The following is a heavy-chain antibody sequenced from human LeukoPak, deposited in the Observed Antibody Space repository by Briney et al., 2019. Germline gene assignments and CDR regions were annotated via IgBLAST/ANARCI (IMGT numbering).Heavy chain of an antibody. CDR1: GFTFSSYC. CDR2: ILYDGSNK. Sequence: RGSLRLSCAASGFTFSSYCMHWVRQAPGKVLEWVAVILYDGSNKFYGDSVKGRFTISRDNSKNTLYLQMNSLRAEDTAVYYCAKELYSSGSITFDYWGQGTLVTVSS. V-gene: IGHV3-30*18. J-gene: IGHJ4*02. CDR3: AKELYSSGSITFDY. D-gene: IGHD6-19*01.